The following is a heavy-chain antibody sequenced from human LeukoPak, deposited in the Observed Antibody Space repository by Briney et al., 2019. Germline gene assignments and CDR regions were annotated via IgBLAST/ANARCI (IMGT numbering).Heavy chain of an antibody. D-gene: IGHD2-2*01. J-gene: IGHJ5*02. V-gene: IGHV4-59*12. CDR2: IYHSGST. CDR1: GGSISSYY. Sequence: SETLSLTCTVSGGSISSYYWSWIRQPPGKGLEWIGYIYHSGSTYYNPSLKSRVTISVDRSKNQFSLKLSSVTAADTAVYYCARDCSSTSCYREDWFDPWGQGTLVTVSS. CDR3: ARDCSSTSCYREDWFDP.